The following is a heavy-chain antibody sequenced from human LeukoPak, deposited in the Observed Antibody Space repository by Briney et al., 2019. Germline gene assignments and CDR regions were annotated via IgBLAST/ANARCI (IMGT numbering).Heavy chain of an antibody. Sequence: SETLSLTCTVSGGSISTGTYYWGWIRQPPGKGLVWIGSIYYSGSTYYTPSLKSRVTISVDTSRNQFSLKLTSVTAADTAIYYCARGAYTSSRFDPWGQGTLVTVSS. CDR1: GGSISTGTYY. J-gene: IGHJ5*02. V-gene: IGHV4-39*01. CDR2: IYYSGST. CDR3: ARGAYTSSRFDP. D-gene: IGHD6-6*01.